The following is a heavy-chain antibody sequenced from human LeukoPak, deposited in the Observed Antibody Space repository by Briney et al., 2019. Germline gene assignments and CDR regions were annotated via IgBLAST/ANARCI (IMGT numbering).Heavy chain of an antibody. V-gene: IGHV4-59*01. CDR2: IYYSGST. J-gene: IGHJ3*02. D-gene: IGHD3-9*01. CDR1: GGPISSYY. Sequence: SETLSLTCTVSGGPISSYYWSWIRQPPGKGLEWIGYIYYSGSTNYNPSLKSRVTISVDTSKNQFSLKLSSVTAADTAVYYCARQNYDILTGYYTDAFDIWGQGTMVTVSS. CDR3: ARQNYDILTGYYTDAFDI.